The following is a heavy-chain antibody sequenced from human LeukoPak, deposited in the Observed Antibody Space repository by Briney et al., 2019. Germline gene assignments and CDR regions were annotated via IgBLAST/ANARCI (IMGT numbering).Heavy chain of an antibody. CDR2: IYHTGST. D-gene: IGHD2-2*01. CDR1: GYSFTSGHY. V-gene: IGHV4-38-2*01. CDR3: ARYCSSTSCILRGFDY. Sequence: SETLSLTCSVSGYSFTSGHYWGWIRQPPGKGLEWIGNIYHTGSTHYNPSLKSRVTISLDTSKNQFSLKLNTVTAADTAVYYCARYCSSTSCILRGFDYWGQGTLVTVSS. J-gene: IGHJ4*02.